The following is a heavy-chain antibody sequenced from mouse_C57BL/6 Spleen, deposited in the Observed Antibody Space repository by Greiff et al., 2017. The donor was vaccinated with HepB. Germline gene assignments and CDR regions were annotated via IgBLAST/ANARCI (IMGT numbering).Heavy chain of an antibody. CDR1: GYTFTSYG. J-gene: IGHJ2*01. D-gene: IGHD1-1*01. CDR2: IYIGNGYT. CDR3: ARSEGSSLDY. Sequence: EVQLQQSGADLVRPGSSVKMSCKTSGYTFTSYGINWVKQRPGQGLEWIGYIYIGNGYTEYNVKFKGKATLTSDTSSSTAYMQLSSLTSEDSAIYFCARSEGSSLDYWGQGTTLTVSS. V-gene: IGHV1-58*01.